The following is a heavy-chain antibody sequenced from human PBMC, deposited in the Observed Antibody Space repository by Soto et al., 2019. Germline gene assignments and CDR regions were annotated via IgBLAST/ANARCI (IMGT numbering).Heavy chain of an antibody. CDR3: TRGITLIRGVIPPGYYYGMDV. J-gene: IGHJ6*02. CDR2: FNPIFETA. CDR1: GGTFSSYA. D-gene: IGHD3-10*01. Sequence: QVQLVQSGAEVKKPGASVKVSCKASGGTFSSYAISWVRQAPGQGLEWMGGFNPIFETANYAQKFQGRVTITADESTYTAYMELRSLRSEDTAVYYCTRGITLIRGVIPPGYYYGMDVWGQGTTVAVSS. V-gene: IGHV1-69*01.